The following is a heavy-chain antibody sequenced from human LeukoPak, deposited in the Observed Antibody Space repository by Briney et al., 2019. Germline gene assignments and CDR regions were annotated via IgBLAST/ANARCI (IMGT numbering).Heavy chain of an antibody. J-gene: IGHJ4*02. CDR2: IIPILGIA. CDR1: GGTFSSYA. V-gene: IGHV1-69*04. CDR3: ARNVGSGLDY. Sequence: SVKVSCKASGGTFSSYAISWVRQAPGQGLEWMGRIIPILGIANYAQKFQGRVTMTRDTSTSAVYMELSSLRSDDTAMYYCARNVGSGLDYWGQGTLVTVSS. D-gene: IGHD1-1*01.